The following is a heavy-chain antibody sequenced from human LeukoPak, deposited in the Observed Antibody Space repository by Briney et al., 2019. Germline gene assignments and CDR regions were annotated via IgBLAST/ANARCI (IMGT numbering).Heavy chain of an antibody. D-gene: IGHD5-18*01. V-gene: IGHV3-21*01. CDR1: GFTFSSYS. CDR3: ASQEEDTAPGGY. CDR2: ISSSSSYI. Sequence: PGGSLRLSCAASGFTFSSYSMNWVRQAPGKGLEWVSSISSSSSYIYYADSVKGRFTISRDNAKNSLYLQMNSLRAEDTAVYYCASQEEDTAPGGYWGQGTLVTVSS. J-gene: IGHJ4*02.